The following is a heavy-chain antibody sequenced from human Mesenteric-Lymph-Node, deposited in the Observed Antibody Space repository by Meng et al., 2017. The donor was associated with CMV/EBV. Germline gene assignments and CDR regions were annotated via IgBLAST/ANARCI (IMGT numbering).Heavy chain of an antibody. Sequence: GSLRLSCAVYGGSFSGYYWSWIRQPPGKGLEWIGSIYYSGSTYYNPSLKSRVTISVDTSKNQFSLKLSSVTAADTAVYYCARRFPIVVVPTAIAGIDPWGQGTLVTVSS. V-gene: IGHV4-34*01. CDR3: ARRFPIVVVPTAIAGIDP. D-gene: IGHD2-2*01. CDR2: IYYSGST. J-gene: IGHJ5*02. CDR1: GGSFSGYY.